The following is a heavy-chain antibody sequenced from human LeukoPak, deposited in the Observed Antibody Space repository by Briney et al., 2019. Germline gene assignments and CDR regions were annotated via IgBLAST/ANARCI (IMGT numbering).Heavy chain of an antibody. CDR3: ARNYYNGMDV. Sequence: SETLSLTCTVSGASIRTYYWSWVRQPAGQGLEWIGRIYGSTHYNPSLESRVTMSVDTSKNQFSLRLKSVTAADTAVYFCARNYYNGMDVWGQGTTVTVPS. CDR1: GASIRTYY. J-gene: IGHJ6*02. V-gene: IGHV4-4*07. D-gene: IGHD3-22*01. CDR2: IYGST.